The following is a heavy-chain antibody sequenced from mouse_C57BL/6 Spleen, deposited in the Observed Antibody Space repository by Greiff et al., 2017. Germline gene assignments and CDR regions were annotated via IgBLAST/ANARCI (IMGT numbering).Heavy chain of an antibody. D-gene: IGHD1-1*01. CDR1: GYTFTSYW. CDR3: ARSNYYGSSYGGFAY. Sequence: VQLQQPGAELVRPGSSVKLSCKASGYTFTSYWMHWVKQRPIQGLEWIGNIDPSDSETHYNQKFKDKATLPVDKSSSTAYMQLSSLTSEDSAVYYCARSNYYGSSYGGFAYWGQGTLVTVSA. J-gene: IGHJ3*01. CDR2: IDPSDSET. V-gene: IGHV1-52*01.